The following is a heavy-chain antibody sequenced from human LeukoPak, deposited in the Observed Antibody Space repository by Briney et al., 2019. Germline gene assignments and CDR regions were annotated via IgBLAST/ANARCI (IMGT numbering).Heavy chain of an antibody. CDR3: ARGSYGGDNWFDP. V-gene: IGHV4-59*01. D-gene: IGHD1-26*01. J-gene: IGHJ5*02. CDR2: IYYTGSA. CDR1: GVSISSYY. Sequence: KPSETLSLTCTVSGVSISSYYWSWIRQSPGKGLEWIGYIYYTGSANYNPSLKSRVTISANTSKNQFSLKLSSVTAADTAVYYCARGSYGGDNWFDPWGQGTLVTVSS.